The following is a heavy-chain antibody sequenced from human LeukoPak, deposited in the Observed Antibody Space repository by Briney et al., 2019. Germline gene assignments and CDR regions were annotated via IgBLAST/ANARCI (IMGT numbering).Heavy chain of an antibody. CDR1: GYTFTGHY. CDR2: INPNSGGT. Sequence: GASVKVSCKASGYTFTGHYMHWVRQAPGQGLEWMGWINPNSGGTNYAQKFQGRVTMTRDTSISTAYMELSRLRSDDTAVYYCARGSRGLYYYDSSGYSTGYWGQGTLVTVSS. V-gene: IGHV1-2*02. J-gene: IGHJ4*02. D-gene: IGHD3-22*01. CDR3: ARGSRGLYYYDSSGYSTGY.